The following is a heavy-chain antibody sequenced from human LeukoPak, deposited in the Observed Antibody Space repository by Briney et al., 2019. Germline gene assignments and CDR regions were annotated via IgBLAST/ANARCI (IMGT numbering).Heavy chain of an antibody. Sequence: SETLSLTCGVSGGAISSYCWSWIRQSAGKGLQWIGRICTSGDANYNPSLKSRVTMSLDTSKNQFSLKLSSVTAADTAVYYCATGAGDFDNWGQGTLVTASS. CDR2: ICTSGDA. CDR1: GGAISSYC. J-gene: IGHJ4*02. CDR3: ATGAGDFDN. D-gene: IGHD6-19*01. V-gene: IGHV4-59*10.